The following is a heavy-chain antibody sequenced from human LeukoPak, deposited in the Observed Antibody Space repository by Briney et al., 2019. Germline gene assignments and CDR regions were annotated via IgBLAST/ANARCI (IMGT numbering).Heavy chain of an antibody. V-gene: IGHV3-48*04. J-gene: IGHJ6*03. Sequence: GGSLRLSCAASGFTFSSYNMNWVRQAPGKGLEWVSYITSSSTTIYYADSVKGRFTISRDTARNSLYLQMNSLRAEDTAVYYCARVQGTYYYERTYYMDVWGKGATVTVSS. CDR1: GFTFSSYN. D-gene: IGHD3-22*01. CDR2: ITSSSTTI. CDR3: ARVQGTYYYERTYYMDV.